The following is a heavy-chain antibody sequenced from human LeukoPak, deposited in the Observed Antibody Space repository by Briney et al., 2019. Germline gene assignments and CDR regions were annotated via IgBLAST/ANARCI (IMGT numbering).Heavy chain of an antibody. CDR3: AKVPPRGDFDY. V-gene: IGHV3-23*01. CDR1: GFTFSTYT. Sequence: TGGSLRLSCAASGFTFSTYTMSWVRQSPGKGLEWVSAISGSGGSTYYADSVKGRFTISRDNSKNTLYLQMNSLRAEDTAVYYCAKVPPRGDFDYWGQGTLVTVSS. J-gene: IGHJ4*02. D-gene: IGHD3-10*01. CDR2: ISGSGGST.